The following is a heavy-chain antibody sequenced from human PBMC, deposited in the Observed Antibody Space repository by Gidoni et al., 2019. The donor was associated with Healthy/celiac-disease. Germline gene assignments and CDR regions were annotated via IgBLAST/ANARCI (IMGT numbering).Heavy chain of an antibody. J-gene: IGHJ5*02. CDR3: AKDREYQLPDNWFDP. D-gene: IGHD2-2*01. Sequence: QVQLVESGGGVVQPGGSLRLSCAAAGFTFSSYGMHWVRQAPGKGLEWVAFIRYDGSNKYYADSVKGRFTISRDNSKNTLYLQMNSLRAEDTAVYYCAKDREYQLPDNWFDPWGQGTLVTVSS. CDR2: IRYDGSNK. V-gene: IGHV3-30*02. CDR1: GFTFSSYG.